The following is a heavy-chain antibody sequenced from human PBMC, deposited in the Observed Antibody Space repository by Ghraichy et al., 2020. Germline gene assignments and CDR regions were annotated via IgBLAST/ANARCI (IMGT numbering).Heavy chain of an antibody. Sequence: SQTLSLTCAVYGGSFSGYYWSWIRQPPGKGLEWIGEINHSGSTNYNPSLKSRVTISVDTSKNQFSLKLSSVTAADTAVYYCARGPLYCEGYDGCESLAGFDYWGQGTLVTVSS. V-gene: IGHV4-34*01. D-gene: IGHD6-19*01. CDR1: GGSFSGYY. CDR2: INHSGST. J-gene: IGHJ4*02. CDR3: ARGPLYCEGYDGCESLAGFDY.